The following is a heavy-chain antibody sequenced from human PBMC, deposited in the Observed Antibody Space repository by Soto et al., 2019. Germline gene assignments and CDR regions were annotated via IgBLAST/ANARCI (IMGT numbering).Heavy chain of an antibody. CDR1: GFTFSNYA. D-gene: IGHD6-19*01. V-gene: IGHV3-23*01. CDR3: ASRSSGWYFDY. J-gene: IGHJ4*02. CDR2: ISGSGGST. Sequence: EVQLLESGGGLVQPGGSLRLSCAASGFTFSNYAMNWVRQAPGKGLEWVSVISGSGGSTYYADSVKGRFTISRDNSKNTLELQMNSLGAGGTAVYYCASRSSGWYFDYWGQGTLVTVSS.